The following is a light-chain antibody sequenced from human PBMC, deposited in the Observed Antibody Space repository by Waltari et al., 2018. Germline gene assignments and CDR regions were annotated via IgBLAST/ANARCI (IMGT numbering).Light chain of an antibody. CDR3: QKYDFLPAT. Sequence: EIVVTQSPGTLSSSPGERAPLSCRASQVVGRYLAWYQQRPGQAPRLLLYHTSIRATGTPDRFSGSGYGTDFSLTISRLEPEDFAVYYCQKYDFLPATFGQGTTVEIK. CDR2: HTS. CDR1: QVVGRY. J-gene: IGKJ1*01. V-gene: IGKV3-20*01.